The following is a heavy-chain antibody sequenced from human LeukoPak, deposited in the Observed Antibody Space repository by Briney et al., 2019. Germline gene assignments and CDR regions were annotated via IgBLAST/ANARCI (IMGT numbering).Heavy chain of an antibody. Sequence: GGSLRLSCAASGFTFSSYSMTWVRQAPGKGLEWVSSISSSSSYIYYADSVKGRFTISRDNAKNSPYLQMNSLRAEDTAVYYCARDGVVAAPFDYWGQGTLVTVSS. J-gene: IGHJ4*02. CDR2: ISSSSSYI. CDR3: ARDGVVAAPFDY. D-gene: IGHD2-15*01. V-gene: IGHV3-21*01. CDR1: GFTFSSYS.